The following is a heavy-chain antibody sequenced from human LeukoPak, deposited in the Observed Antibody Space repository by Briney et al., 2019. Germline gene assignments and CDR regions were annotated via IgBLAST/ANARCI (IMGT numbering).Heavy chain of an antibody. J-gene: IGHJ3*02. V-gene: IGHV4-4*07. CDR3: ARIQSKYSSSWYAFDI. CDR1: GGSISSYY. CDR2: IYTSGST. Sequence: SETLSLTCTVSGGSISSYYWSWIRQPAGKGLEWIGRIYTSGSTNYNPSLKSRVTMSVDTSKNQFSLKLSSVTAADTAVYYCARIQSKYSSSWYAFDIWGQGTMVTVSS. D-gene: IGHD6-13*01.